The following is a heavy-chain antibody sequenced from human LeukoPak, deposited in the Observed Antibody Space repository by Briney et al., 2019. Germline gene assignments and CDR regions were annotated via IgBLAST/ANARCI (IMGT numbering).Heavy chain of an antibody. Sequence: GGSLRLSCAASGFTFRNYWMHWVRQAPGKGLVWVSRINSDGSSRNYADSVKGRFTISRDNAKNTLYLQMSSLRAEDTAVYYCASASSHRIAAGGDYWGQGTLVTVSS. V-gene: IGHV3-74*01. J-gene: IGHJ4*02. D-gene: IGHD6-13*01. CDR2: INSDGSSR. CDR1: GFTFRNYW. CDR3: ASASSHRIAAGGDY.